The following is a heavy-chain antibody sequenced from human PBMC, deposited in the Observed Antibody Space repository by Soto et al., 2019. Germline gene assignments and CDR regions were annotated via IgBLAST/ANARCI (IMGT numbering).Heavy chain of an antibody. CDR2: VYFGGTS. Sequence: PSETLSLTCTVSGYSISSSSYFGGWIRQPPGKGLEWIGSVYFGGTSYYDPSLNSRVSISVDASKNQFSLRLSCMTAADTGVYYCVRFYGDYVNAVKRRYFDFWGQGTLVTVSS. CDR3: VRFYGDYVNAVKRRYFDF. V-gene: IGHV4-39*01. D-gene: IGHD4-17*01. CDR1: GYSISSSSYF. J-gene: IGHJ4*02.